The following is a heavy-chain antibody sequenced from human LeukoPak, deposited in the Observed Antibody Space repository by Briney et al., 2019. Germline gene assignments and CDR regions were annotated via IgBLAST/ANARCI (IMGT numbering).Heavy chain of an antibody. J-gene: IGHJ4*02. CDR3: AKGGSGYSHTHFDY. Sequence: HPGGSLRLSCAASGFTFSSYGMHWVGQAPGKGLEWVAVISYDGSSKFYADSVKGRFTISRDNSMNTLYLRMNSLRTEDTAVYYCAKGGSGYSHTHFDYWGQGTLVTVSS. V-gene: IGHV3-30*18. CDR2: ISYDGSSK. D-gene: IGHD3-22*01. CDR1: GFTFSSYG.